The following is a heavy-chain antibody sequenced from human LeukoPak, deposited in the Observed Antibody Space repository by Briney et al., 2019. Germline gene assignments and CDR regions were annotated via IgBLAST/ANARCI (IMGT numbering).Heavy chain of an antibody. Sequence: GGSLRLSCAASGFTFSSYSMNWVRQAPGKGLEWVSYISSSSSTIYYADSVKGRFTISRDNSKNTLYLQMNSLRAEDTAVYYCARIGYCSSTSCYEYYFDYWGQGTLVTVSS. CDR2: ISSSSSTI. D-gene: IGHD2-2*01. V-gene: IGHV3-48*01. CDR3: ARIGYCSSTSCYEYYFDY. J-gene: IGHJ4*02. CDR1: GFTFSSYS.